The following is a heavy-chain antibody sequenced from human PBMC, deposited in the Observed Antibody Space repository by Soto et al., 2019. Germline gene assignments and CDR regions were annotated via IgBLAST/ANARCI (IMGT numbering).Heavy chain of an antibody. Sequence: GGSLRLSCAASGFTFSSYVMHWVRQAPGEGLEWVAVIWYDGNNKYYADSVKGRFTISRDNSKSTLYLQMNSLRAEDTAVYYCAREEVTRHDAFDIWGQGTMVTVSS. D-gene: IGHD5-18*01. V-gene: IGHV3-33*01. CDR3: AREEVTRHDAFDI. CDR1: GFTFSSYV. CDR2: IWYDGNNK. J-gene: IGHJ3*02.